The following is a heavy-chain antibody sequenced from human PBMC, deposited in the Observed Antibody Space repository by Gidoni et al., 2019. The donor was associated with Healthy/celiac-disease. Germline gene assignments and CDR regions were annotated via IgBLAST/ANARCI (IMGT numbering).Heavy chain of an antibody. V-gene: IGHV5-10-1*03. J-gene: IGHJ4*02. CDR1: GYSFTSYW. CDR2: IDPSDSDT. Sequence: EVQLVQSGAEVKKPGESLRISCKGSGYSFTSYWISWVSQMPGKGLEWMGRIDPSDSDTNYSPSVQGHVTSSADKSISTAYLQWSSLKASDTAMYYCARHSSGSYSPFDYWGQGTLVTVSS. D-gene: IGHD3-22*01. CDR3: ARHSSGSYSPFDY.